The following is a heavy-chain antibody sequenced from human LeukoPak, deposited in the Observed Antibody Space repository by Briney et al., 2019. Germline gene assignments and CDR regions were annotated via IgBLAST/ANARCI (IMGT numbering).Heavy chain of an antibody. J-gene: IGHJ4*02. CDR2: INHSGST. CDR1: GGSFSGYY. Sequence: SETLSLTCAVYGGSFSGYYWSWIRQPPGKGLEWIGEINHSGSTNYNPSLKSRVTISVDTSKNQFSLKLSSVTAADTAVYYCARGRSIAAPHFGYWGQGTLVTVS. D-gene: IGHD6-6*01. V-gene: IGHV4-34*01. CDR3: ARGRSIAAPHFGY.